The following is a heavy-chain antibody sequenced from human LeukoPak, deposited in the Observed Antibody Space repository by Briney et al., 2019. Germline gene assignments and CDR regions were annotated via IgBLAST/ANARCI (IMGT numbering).Heavy chain of an antibody. CDR2: INPNSGGT. CDR3: ARAIAAAGTGGYYMDV. Sequence: ASVKVSCEASGYTFTGYYMHWVRQAPGQGLEWMGWINPNSGGTNYAQKFQGRVTMTRDTSISTAYMELSRLRSDDTAVYYCARAIAAAGTGGYYMDVWGKGTTVTVSS. V-gene: IGHV1-2*02. D-gene: IGHD6-13*01. CDR1: GYTFTGYY. J-gene: IGHJ6*03.